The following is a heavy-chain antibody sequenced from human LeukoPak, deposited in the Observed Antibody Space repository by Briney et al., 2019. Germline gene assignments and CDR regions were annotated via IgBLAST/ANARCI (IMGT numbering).Heavy chain of an antibody. CDR3: AKDSMVRGVHHDY. CDR2: ISGSGGST. D-gene: IGHD3-10*01. J-gene: IGHJ4*02. V-gene: IGHV3-23*01. CDR1: GFTFSSYG. Sequence: GGSLRLSCAASGFTFSSYGMSWVRQAPGKGLEWVSAISGSGGSTYYADSVKGRFTISRDNSKNTLYLQMNSLRAEDTAVYYCAKDSMVRGVHHDYWGQGTLVTVSS.